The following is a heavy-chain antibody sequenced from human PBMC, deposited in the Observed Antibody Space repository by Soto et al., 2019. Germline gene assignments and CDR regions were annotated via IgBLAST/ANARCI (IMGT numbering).Heavy chain of an antibody. CDR3: ARRTTAAIWAFEI. D-gene: IGHD2-2*01. CDR2: IIPIFGTA. CDR1: GYTFTSTY. Sequence: SVKVSCKASGYTFTSTYMHWVRQAPGQGLEWMGGIIPIFGTANYAQKFQGRVTITADESTSTAYMELSSLRSEDTAVYYCARRTTAAIWAFEIWGQGTMVTVSS. V-gene: IGHV1-69*13. J-gene: IGHJ3*02.